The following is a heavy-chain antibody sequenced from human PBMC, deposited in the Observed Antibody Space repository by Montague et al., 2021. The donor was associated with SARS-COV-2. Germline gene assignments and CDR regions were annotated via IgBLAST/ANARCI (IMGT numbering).Heavy chain of an antibody. V-gene: IGHV3-30-3*01. CDR2: ISYDGTNR. CDR1: GFTFSTYA. CDR3: ARTDYGAYLGPFGS. D-gene: IGHD4-17*01. Sequence: SLRLSCAASGFTFSTYAVHWVRQAPGKGLEWVAVISYDGTNRYYADSVKGRFTISRDNSKNTLYLQMNSLRTEDTAVYYCARTDYGAYLGPFGSWGQGTLITVSS. J-gene: IGHJ4*02.